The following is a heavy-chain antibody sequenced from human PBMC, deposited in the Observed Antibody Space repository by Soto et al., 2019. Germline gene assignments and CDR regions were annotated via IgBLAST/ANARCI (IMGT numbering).Heavy chain of an antibody. J-gene: IGHJ3*02. CDR3: ARDLYYGDYDAFDI. CDR2: IYYSGST. D-gene: IGHD4-17*01. V-gene: IGHV4-59*01. CDR1: GGSISSYY. Sequence: ETLSLTCTVSGGSISSYYWSWIRQPPGKGLEWIGYIYYSGSTNYNPSLKSRVTISVDTSKNQFSLKLSSVTAADTAVYYCARDLYYGDYDAFDIWGQGTMVTVSS.